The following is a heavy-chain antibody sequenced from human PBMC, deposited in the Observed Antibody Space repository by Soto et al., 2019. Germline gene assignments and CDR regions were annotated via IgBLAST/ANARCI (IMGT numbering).Heavy chain of an antibody. CDR2: IYFSGST. CDR3: ARVEDGDYGHFQH. V-gene: IGHV4-59*01. J-gene: IGHJ1*01. D-gene: IGHD4-17*01. Sequence: QVQLQESGPGLVKPSETLSLTCTVSGDSISRYYWSWIRQPPGKGLEWIGYIYFSGSTKYNLSLNNGVTISVDTSKIQFPLKLSSVTAADTAVYYCARVEDGDYGHFQHWGQGTLVTVSS. CDR1: GDSISRYY.